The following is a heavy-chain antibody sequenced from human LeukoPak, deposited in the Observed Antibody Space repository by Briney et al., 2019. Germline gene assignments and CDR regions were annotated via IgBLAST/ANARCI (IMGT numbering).Heavy chain of an antibody. CDR1: GFTFSSYA. V-gene: IGHV3-53*01. Sequence: GGSLRLSCAASGFTFSSYAMSWVRQAPGKGLEWVSVIYSGGSTYYADSVKGRFTISRDNSKNTLYLQMNSLRAEDTAVYYCARVGVYDILTGYYDAFDIWGQGTMVTVSS. CDR2: IYSGGST. CDR3: ARVGVYDILTGYYDAFDI. J-gene: IGHJ3*02. D-gene: IGHD3-9*01.